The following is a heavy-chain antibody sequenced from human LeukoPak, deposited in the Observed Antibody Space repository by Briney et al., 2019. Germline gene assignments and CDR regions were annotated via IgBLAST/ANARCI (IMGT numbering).Heavy chain of an antibody. CDR3: ARFGLRKHIEVAGIPFDI. CDR2: MDPNSGST. Sequence: ASVKVSCKASGYTFTSYDINWVRQATGQGLELMGWMDPNSGSTGYAQKLQGRVTMTTDTSTSTAYMELRSLRSDDTAVYYCARFGLRKHIEVAGIPFDIWGQGTMVTVSS. J-gene: IGHJ3*02. D-gene: IGHD6-19*01. V-gene: IGHV1-8*01. CDR1: GYTFTSYD.